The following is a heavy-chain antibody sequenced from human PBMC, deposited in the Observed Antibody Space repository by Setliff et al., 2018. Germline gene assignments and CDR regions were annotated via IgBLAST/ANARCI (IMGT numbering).Heavy chain of an antibody. CDR1: GYSISSGYY. J-gene: IGHJ6*02. D-gene: IGHD2-15*01. V-gene: IGHV4-38-2*02. CDR2: MYHSGSV. CDR3: ARADPRTTLQYCNGGNCYSGQSYYAMDV. Sequence: SETLSLTCTVSGYSISSGYYWGWIRQPPGKGLEWIGNMYHSGSVYYNPSLKSRVTISVDTSKNQFSLKVTSVTAADTAVYYCARADPRTTLQYCNGGNCYSGQSYYAMDVWGQGTTVTVSS.